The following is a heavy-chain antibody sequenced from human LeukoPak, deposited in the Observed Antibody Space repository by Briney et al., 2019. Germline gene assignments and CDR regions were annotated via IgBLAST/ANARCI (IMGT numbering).Heavy chain of an antibody. D-gene: IGHD2-15*01. V-gene: IGHV3-33*01. CDR3: ARDLGHCSGDSCYSWYYLDY. CDR2: IWSDGSKK. J-gene: IGHJ4*02. CDR1: GFTFSSYG. Sequence: PGRSLRLACAASGFTFSSYGMHWVRQAPGKGLEWVAVIWSDGSKKYYAGSVKGRFIISRDNSKNTLYLQMNSLTVEDTAVFYCARDLGHCSGDSCYSWYYLDYWGQGTLVTVSS.